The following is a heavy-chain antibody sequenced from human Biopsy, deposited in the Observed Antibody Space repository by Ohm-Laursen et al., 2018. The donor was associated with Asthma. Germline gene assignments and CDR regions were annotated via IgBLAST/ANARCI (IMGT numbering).Heavy chain of an antibody. Sequence: SDTLSLTCPVSGGSISSSSYYWGWIRQPPGKGLEWIGSIYYNGRTYYNPSLKSRVTISVDTSKKQLSLQLSSVTAADTAVYYCARERAGYYGSGSYLGYWGQGTLVTVSS. CDR1: GGSISSSSYY. CDR3: ARERAGYYGSGSYLGY. V-gene: IGHV4-39*02. J-gene: IGHJ4*02. D-gene: IGHD3-10*01. CDR2: IYYNGRT.